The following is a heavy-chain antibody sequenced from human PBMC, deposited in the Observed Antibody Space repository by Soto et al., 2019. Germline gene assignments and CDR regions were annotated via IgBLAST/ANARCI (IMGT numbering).Heavy chain of an antibody. V-gene: IGHV4-59*01. CDR1: GGSINDFY. D-gene: IGHD6-6*01. CDR2: IYYSGST. J-gene: IGHJ4*02. CDR3: ASVAGVAARTFDY. Sequence: SETLSLTCTVSGGSINDFYWSWIRQPPGKGLEWIGYIYYSGSTDYNPSLKGRVTISVDTSKNQFSLKLRSVTAADTAVYYCASVAGVAARTFDYWGQGTLVTVSS.